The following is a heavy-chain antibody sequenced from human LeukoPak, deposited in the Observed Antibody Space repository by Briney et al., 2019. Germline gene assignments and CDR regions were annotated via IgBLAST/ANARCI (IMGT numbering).Heavy chain of an antibody. V-gene: IGHV3-48*04. D-gene: IGHD5-18*01. CDR1: GFTFSSYW. CDR2: ISSSGSTI. CDR3: ARESWDTAMVPGFDY. J-gene: IGHJ4*02. Sequence: GGSLRLSCAASGFTFSSYWMNWVRQAPGKGLEWVSYISSSGSTIYYADSVKGRFTISRDNAKNSLYLQMNSLRAEDTAGYYCARESWDTAMVPGFDYWGQGTLVTVSS.